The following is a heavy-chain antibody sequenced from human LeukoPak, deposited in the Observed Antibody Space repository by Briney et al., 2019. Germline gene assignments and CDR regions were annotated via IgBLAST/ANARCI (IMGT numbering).Heavy chain of an antibody. J-gene: IGHJ4*02. Sequence: AAVKVSCKASGYTFTGYYIHWVRQAPGQGLEWMGWINPNSGGTNYAQKFQGRVTMTRDTSISTAYMDLSRLRSDDTAVYYCARGSIVGATFDYFDYWGQGTLVTVSS. D-gene: IGHD1-26*01. CDR3: ARGSIVGATFDYFDY. CDR2: INPNSGGT. CDR1: GYTFTGYY. V-gene: IGHV1-2*02.